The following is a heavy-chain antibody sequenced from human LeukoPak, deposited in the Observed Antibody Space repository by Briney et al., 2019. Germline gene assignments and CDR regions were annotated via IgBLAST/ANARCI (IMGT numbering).Heavy chain of an antibody. CDR3: ARGYCSGGSCYSYSYYNYMDV. V-gene: IGHV4-39*07. J-gene: IGHJ6*03. CDR1: GCSISSSRYY. D-gene: IGHD2-15*01. CDR2: IGYSECT. Sequence: SETLSFTCTVSGCSISSSRYYWGWIRQPPGKGVGWIGSIGYSECTNYNPSLMSRATISLDTSKNQFSLRLSSVTAADTAVYYCARGYCSGGSCYSYSYYNYMDVWGKGPTVTVSS.